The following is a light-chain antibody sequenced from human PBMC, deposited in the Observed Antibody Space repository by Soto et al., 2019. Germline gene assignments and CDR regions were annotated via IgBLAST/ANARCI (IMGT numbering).Light chain of an antibody. V-gene: IGKV3-15*01. J-gene: IGKJ1*01. CDR3: QQYNNWPWT. CDR1: QSVSSN. CDR2: GAS. Sequence: MVMTQSPATLSVSPGERATLSCRASQSVSSNLAWYQQKPGQAPRLLIYGASARATGFPARFSASGSGTEFTLTISSLQSEDFAVYYCQQYNNWPWTFGQGTKVDNK.